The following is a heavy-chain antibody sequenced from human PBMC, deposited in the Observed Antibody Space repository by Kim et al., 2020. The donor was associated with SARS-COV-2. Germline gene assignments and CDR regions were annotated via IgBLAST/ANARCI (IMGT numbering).Heavy chain of an antibody. Sequence: GGSLRLSCAASGFTFSSYAMSWVRQAPGKGLEWVSAIGGGGGRTYYADSVKGRFIISRDNSKNTLYLQMNSLRAEDTAAYYCTKELQGQQLVRGAFEIWGQGTMVTVSS. V-gene: IGHV3-23*01. CDR1: GFTFSSYA. D-gene: IGHD6-13*01. J-gene: IGHJ3*02. CDR2: IGGGGGRT. CDR3: TKELQGQQLVRGAFEI.